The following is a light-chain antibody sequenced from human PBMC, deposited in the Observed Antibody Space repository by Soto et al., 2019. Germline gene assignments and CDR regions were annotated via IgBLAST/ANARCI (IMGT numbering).Light chain of an antibody. CDR1: QSVSSSY. V-gene: IGKV3-20*01. CDR2: GAS. CDR3: HQHTSSPHMYT. Sequence: EIVLTQSPGTLSLSPGARATLSCRASQSVSSSYLVWYQQKPGQDPRLLIYGASSRATGIPYRFSGSGSGTDFTITISRLEHEDFEVYSCHQHTSSPHMYTCGQGTKLEIK. J-gene: IGKJ2*01.